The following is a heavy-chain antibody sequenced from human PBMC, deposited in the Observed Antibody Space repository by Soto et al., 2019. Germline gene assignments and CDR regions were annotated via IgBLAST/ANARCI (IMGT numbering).Heavy chain of an antibody. Sequence: QVQLVQSGAEVKKPGSSVKVSCKASGGTFSSYAISWVRQAPGQGLEWMGGIIPIFGTANYAQKFQDRVTTTADEHTSTADMELSSLRSEDTAVYYCARDMETAGSGRYYYGMDVWGQGTTVTVSS. D-gene: IGHD3-10*01. CDR2: IIPIFGTA. V-gene: IGHV1-69*12. J-gene: IGHJ6*02. CDR1: GGTFSSYA. CDR3: ARDMETAGSGRYYYGMDV.